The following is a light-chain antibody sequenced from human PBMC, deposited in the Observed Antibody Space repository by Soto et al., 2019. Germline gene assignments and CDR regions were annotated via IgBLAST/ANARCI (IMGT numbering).Light chain of an antibody. J-gene: IGKJ2*01. Sequence: EIVLTQSPGTLSLSPGERATLSCRASQSVSSNYLAWYQQKSGQAPRLLIYGASSRATGIPDRFSGSGSGTDFTFTISKLEPEDFAVYYCQQYGNSPYAFGQGTELEI. V-gene: IGKV3-20*01. CDR2: GAS. CDR1: QSVSSNY. CDR3: QQYGNSPYA.